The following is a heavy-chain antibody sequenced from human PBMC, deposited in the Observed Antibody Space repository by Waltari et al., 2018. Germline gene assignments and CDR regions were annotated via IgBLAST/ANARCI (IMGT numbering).Heavy chain of an antibody. Sequence: EVQLLESGGGLVQPGWSLRPSCAASGFPFSSYDMTGVRQAPGKGLEWVSSISGRGSSTYYADSVKGRFTISRDNSNNTLYLQMNSLRAEDTAVYYCAKGRVYGDHFQHWGQGTLVTVSS. D-gene: IGHD4-17*01. V-gene: IGHV3-23*01. J-gene: IGHJ1*01. CDR3: AKGRVYGDHFQH. CDR1: GFPFSSYD. CDR2: ISGRGSST.